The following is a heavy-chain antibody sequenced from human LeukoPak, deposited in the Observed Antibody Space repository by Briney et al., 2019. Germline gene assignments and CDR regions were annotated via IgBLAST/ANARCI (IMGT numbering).Heavy chain of an antibody. CDR1: GFSVGNNY. V-gene: IGHV3-30*18. CDR3: AKDLREGMKSYYYGSGSLDY. J-gene: IGHJ4*02. Sequence: GGSLRLSCEVSGFSVGNNYMNWVRQAPGKGLEWVAVISYDGSNKYYADSVKGRFTISRDNSKNTLYLQMNSLRAEDTAVYYCAKDLREGMKSYYYGSGSLDYWGQGTLVTVSS. D-gene: IGHD3-10*01. CDR2: ISYDGSNK.